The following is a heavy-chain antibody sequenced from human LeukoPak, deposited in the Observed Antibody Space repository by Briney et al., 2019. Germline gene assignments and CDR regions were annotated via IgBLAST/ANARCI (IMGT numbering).Heavy chain of an antibody. V-gene: IGHV4-39*01. J-gene: IGHJ4*02. D-gene: IGHD6-19*01. CDR1: GGSISSSSYY. CDR2: IYYSGST. CDR3: ASVPVAGTGY. Sequence: SETLSLTCTVSGGSISSSSYYWGWIRQPPGKGLEWIGSIYYSGSTYYNPSLKSRVTISVDTSKNQFSLKLSSVTAADTAVYYCASVPVAGTGYWGQGTLVTVSS.